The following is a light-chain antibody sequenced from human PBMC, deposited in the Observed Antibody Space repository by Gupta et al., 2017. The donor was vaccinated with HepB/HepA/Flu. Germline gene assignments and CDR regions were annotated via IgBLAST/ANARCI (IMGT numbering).Light chain of an antibody. CDR2: DDS. CDR1: NIGSKN. V-gene: IGLV3-21*02. Sequence: SYVLSQPPSVSVAPGQTATITCAGNNIGSKNVHWSQQKPGQAPALLVYDDSNRPSGIPERFSGSNSGNRATLTISRVEAGDEADYYCQVWDTSSDQGVFGGGTKVTVL. J-gene: IGLJ3*02. CDR3: QVWDTSSDQGV.